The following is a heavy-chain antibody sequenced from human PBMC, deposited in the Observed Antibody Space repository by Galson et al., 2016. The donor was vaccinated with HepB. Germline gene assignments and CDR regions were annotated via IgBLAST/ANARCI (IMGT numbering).Heavy chain of an antibody. Sequence: SLRLSCAASGFKFNKYGMHWVRQAPGKGLEWVAVVWHDGTQKDYAESVKGRFTISRDNSKNTLYLEMNSLRVDDTALYYCARVRGKYYGSGSGVYGLDVWGQGTTVIVSS. D-gene: IGHD3-10*01. J-gene: IGHJ6*02. V-gene: IGHV3-33*01. CDR3: ARVRGKYYGSGSGVYGLDV. CDR2: VWHDGTQK. CDR1: GFKFNKYG.